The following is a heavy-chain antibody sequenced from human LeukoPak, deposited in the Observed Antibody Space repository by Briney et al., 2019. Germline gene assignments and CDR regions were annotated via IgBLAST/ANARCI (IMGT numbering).Heavy chain of an antibody. V-gene: IGHV1-8*02. D-gene: IGHD6-19*01. CDR2: MNPNSGNT. J-gene: IGHJ4*02. Sequence: GASVKVSCKASGYTFTSYYMHWVRQATGQGLEWMGWMNPNSGNTGYAQKFQGRVTMTRNTSISTAYMELSSLRSEDTAVYYCARGFRLGSGWPFWGQGTLVTVSS. CDR3: ARGFRLGSGWPF. CDR1: GYTFTSYY.